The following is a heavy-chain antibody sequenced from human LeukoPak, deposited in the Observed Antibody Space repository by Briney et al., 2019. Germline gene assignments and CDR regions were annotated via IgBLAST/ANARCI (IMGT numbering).Heavy chain of an antibody. CDR3: ATESRQWLIRGYDY. CDR1: GGSFSGYY. J-gene: IGHJ4*02. D-gene: IGHD6-19*01. V-gene: IGHV4-34*01. Sequence: PSETLSLTCAVYGGSFSGYYWSWIRQPPGKGLEWIGEINHSGSTNYNPSLKSRVTISVDTSKNQFSLKLSSVTAADTAVYYCATESRQWLIRGYDYWGRGTPVTVSS. CDR2: INHSGST.